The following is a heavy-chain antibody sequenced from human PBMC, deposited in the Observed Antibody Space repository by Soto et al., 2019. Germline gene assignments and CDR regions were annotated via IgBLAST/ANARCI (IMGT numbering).Heavy chain of an antibody. CDR3: ARASRYYWNYMMY. J-gene: IGHJ4*02. V-gene: IGHV1-18*01. D-gene: IGHD1-7*01. CDR2: VSAYNGNT. CDR1: GYTFSNDA. Sequence: QVQLVQSGAEVKKPGASVKVSCKASGYTFSNDAITWVRLAPGQGLEWMGWVSAYNGNTNYAQKFKGRVTMTTDTSTSTAYMEIRSLRYDDTALYFCARASRYYWNYMMYWGQGTLVTVSS.